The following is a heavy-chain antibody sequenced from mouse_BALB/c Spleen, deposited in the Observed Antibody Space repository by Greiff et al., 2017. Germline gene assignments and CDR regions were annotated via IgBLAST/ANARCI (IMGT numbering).Heavy chain of an antibody. Sequence: EVQVVESGGGLVQPGGSRKLSCAASGFTFSSFGMHWVRQAPEKGLEWVAYISSGSSTIYYADTVKGRFTISRDNPKNTLFLQMTSLRSEDTAMYYCARELRLRGFAYWGQGTLVTVSA. D-gene: IGHD1-2*01. J-gene: IGHJ3*01. CDR1: GFTFSSFG. CDR3: ARELRLRGFAY. V-gene: IGHV5-17*02. CDR2: ISSGSSTI.